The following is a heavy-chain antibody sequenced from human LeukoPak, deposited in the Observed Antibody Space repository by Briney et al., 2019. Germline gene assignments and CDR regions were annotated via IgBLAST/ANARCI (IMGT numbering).Heavy chain of an antibody. CDR1: GYTFPGHY. D-gene: IGHD1-26*01. CDR2: INPNSGGT. J-gene: IGHJ6*03. CDR3: ARAGSYDYYYYYMDV. Sequence: GASVKVSCKASGYTFPGHYMHWVRQAPGQGLEWMGWINPNSGGTNYAQKFQGRVTMTRDTSISTAYMELSSLRSEDTAVYYCARAGSYDYYYYYMDVWGKGTTVTVSS. V-gene: IGHV1-2*02.